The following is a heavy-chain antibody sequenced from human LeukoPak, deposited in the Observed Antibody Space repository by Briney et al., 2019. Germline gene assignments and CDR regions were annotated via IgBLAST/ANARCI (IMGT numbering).Heavy chain of an antibody. CDR1: GGSISSYH. CDR2: IYYTGAT. V-gene: IGHV4-59*01. Sequence: PSETLSLTCTVSGGSISSYHWSWIRQPPGKGLEWIGYIYYTGATNYNPSLKSRVTMSVDTSKNQFSLQLSSVTAADTAVYYCARGRGSGNSYPPFDYWGQGTLVVVSS. J-gene: IGHJ4*02. D-gene: IGHD3-10*01. CDR3: ARGRGSGNSYPPFDY.